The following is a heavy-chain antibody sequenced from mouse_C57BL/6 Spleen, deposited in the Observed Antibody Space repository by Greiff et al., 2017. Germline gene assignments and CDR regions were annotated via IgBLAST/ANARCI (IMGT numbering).Heavy chain of an antibody. CDR2: ISDGGSYT. J-gene: IGHJ3*01. Sequence: DVHLVESGGGLVKPGGSLKLSCAASGFTFSSYAMSWVRQTPEKRLEWVATISDGGSYTYYPDNVKGRFTISRDNTKNNLYLQMSHLKSEDTAMYYCARDQGDYTWFAYWGQGTLVTVSA. CDR1: GFTFSSYA. D-gene: IGHD2-4*01. CDR3: ARDQGDYTWFAY. V-gene: IGHV5-4*01.